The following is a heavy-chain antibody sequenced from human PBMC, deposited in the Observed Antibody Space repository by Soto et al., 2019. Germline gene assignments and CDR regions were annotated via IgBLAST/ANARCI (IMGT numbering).Heavy chain of an antibody. V-gene: IGHV3-30*04. CDR2: ISYDGREK. J-gene: IGHJ4*02. Sequence: QVQLVESGGGVVQPGTSLRLSCAASGFTFSTYAIHWVRQAPGKGLEWVAFISYDGREKYYADAVKGRFTISRDNSKNTMYLQMNSLRDEDTAMYFCARDQSNYFDYWGQGTLVTVSS. CDR1: GFTFSTYA. CDR3: ARDQSNYFDY.